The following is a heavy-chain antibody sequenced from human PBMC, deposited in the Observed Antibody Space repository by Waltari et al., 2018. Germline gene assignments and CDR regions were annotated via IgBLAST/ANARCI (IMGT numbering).Heavy chain of an antibody. V-gene: IGHV1-69*08. D-gene: IGHD4-17*01. CDR2: ILPIFGTA. CDR1: GGTFSSYA. Sequence: QVQLVQSGAEVKKPGSSVKVSCKASGGTFSSYAISWVRQAPGQGLEWMGSILPIFGTANYAQKFQGRVTITADKSTSTAYMELSSLRSEDTAVYYCARDKTGYGDHYYYYGMDVWGQGTTVTVSS. CDR3: ARDKTGYGDHYYYYGMDV. J-gene: IGHJ6*02.